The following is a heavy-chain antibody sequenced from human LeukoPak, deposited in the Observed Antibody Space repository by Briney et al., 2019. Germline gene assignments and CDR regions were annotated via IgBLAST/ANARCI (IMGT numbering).Heavy chain of an antibody. D-gene: IGHD3-22*01. J-gene: IGHJ4*02. CDR3: ARDRERVYYYDSSGYYRDFDY. CDR2: IIPIFGTA. V-gene: IGHV1-69*13. Sequence: ASVKVSCKASGGTFSSYAISWVRQAPGQGLEWMGGIIPIFGTANYAQKFQGRVTITADESTSTAYMGLSSLRSEDTAVYYCARDRERVYYYDSSGYYRDFDYWGQGTLVTVSS. CDR1: GGTFSSYA.